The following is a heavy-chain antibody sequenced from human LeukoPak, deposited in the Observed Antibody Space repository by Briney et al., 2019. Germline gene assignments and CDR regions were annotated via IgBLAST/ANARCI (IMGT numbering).Heavy chain of an antibody. V-gene: IGHV3-33*01. Sequence: GGSLRLSCAASGFTFSSYGMHWARQAPGKGLEWVAVIWYDGSNKYYADSVKGRFTISRDNSKNTLYLQMNSLRAEDTAVYYCARGSFGIGGRYYYGMDVWGQGTTVTVSS. CDR1: GFTFSSYG. J-gene: IGHJ6*02. CDR2: IWYDGSNK. D-gene: IGHD3-10*01. CDR3: ARGSFGIGGRYYYGMDV.